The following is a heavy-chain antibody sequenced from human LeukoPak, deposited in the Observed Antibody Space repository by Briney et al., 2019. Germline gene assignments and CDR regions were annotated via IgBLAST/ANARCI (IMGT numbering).Heavy chain of an antibody. J-gene: IGHJ4*02. D-gene: IGHD6-13*01. CDR2: VNPNSGGA. V-gene: IGHV1-2*02. CDR1: GYTFTDYY. CDR3: ARDLRRYSSSWYTVDY. Sequence: ASVKVSCKASGYTFTDYYIHWVRQAPGRGLEWMGWVNPNSGGANYVQKFQDRVSMTRDTYFSTASMELSSLRSDDTAVYYCARDLRRYSSSWYTVDYWGQGTLVTVSS.